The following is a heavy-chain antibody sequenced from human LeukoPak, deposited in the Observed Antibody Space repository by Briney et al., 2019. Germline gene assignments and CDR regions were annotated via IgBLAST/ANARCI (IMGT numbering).Heavy chain of an antibody. CDR2: IRYDGSNK. J-gene: IGHJ6*03. Sequence: PGGSLRLSCAASGFTFSSYGMHWVRQAPGKGLEWVAFIRYDGSNKYYADSVKGRFTISRDNSKNTLYLQMNSLRAEETAVYYCAIDLIAAAGTYYYYYYMDVWGKGTTVTVSS. V-gene: IGHV3-30*02. CDR3: AIDLIAAAGTYYYYYYMDV. CDR1: GFTFSSYG. D-gene: IGHD6-13*01.